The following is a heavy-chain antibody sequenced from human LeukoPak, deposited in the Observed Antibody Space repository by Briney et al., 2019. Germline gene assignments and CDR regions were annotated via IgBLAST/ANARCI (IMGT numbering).Heavy chain of an antibody. CDR3: AEGYIAVAGSIDY. CDR2: ISGNGGST. D-gene: IGHD6-19*01. CDR1: GFTFSSYA. J-gene: IGHJ4*02. Sequence: GGSLRLSCAASGFTFSSYAMSWVRQAPGKGLEWVSAISGNGGSTYYADSVKGRFTISRDNSKNTLYLQMNSLRAEDTAVYYCAEGYIAVAGSIDYWGQGTLVTVSS. V-gene: IGHV3-23*01.